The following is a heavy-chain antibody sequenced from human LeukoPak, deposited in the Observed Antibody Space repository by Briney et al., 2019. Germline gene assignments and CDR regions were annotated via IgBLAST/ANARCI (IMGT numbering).Heavy chain of an antibody. CDR3: AKDFESSWYSFAE. V-gene: IGHV3-30*02. Sequence: PGGSLRLSCAASGFTFSNYGMHWVRQAPGKGLAWVAFIRYDGSNKSYADSVKGRFTISRDNSKNTQYLQMNSLRAEDTAVYYCAKDFESSWYSFAEGGQGTLVTVSS. D-gene: IGHD6-13*01. J-gene: IGHJ4*02. CDR2: IRYDGSNK. CDR1: GFTFSNYG.